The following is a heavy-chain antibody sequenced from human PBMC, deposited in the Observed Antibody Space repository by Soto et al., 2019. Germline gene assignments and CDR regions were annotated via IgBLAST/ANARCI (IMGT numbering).Heavy chain of an antibody. CDR3: ARTEFFGVVITYAFDI. D-gene: IGHD3-3*01. CDR1: GGTFSSYT. V-gene: IGHV1-69*02. Sequence: QVQLVQSGAEVKKPGSSVKVSCKASGGTFSSYTISWVRQAPGQGLEWMGRIIPILGIANYAQKFQGRVTITADKSTSTAYMDLSRLRSDDTAVYYCARTEFFGVVITYAFDIWGQRKMVTVSS. J-gene: IGHJ3*02. CDR2: IIPILGIA.